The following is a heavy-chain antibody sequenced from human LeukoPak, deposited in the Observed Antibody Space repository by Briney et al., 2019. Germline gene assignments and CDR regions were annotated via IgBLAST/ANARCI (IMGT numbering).Heavy chain of an antibody. CDR3: ARRTSYYYDSSGYYFGGEEFDY. CDR1: GGSISSYY. J-gene: IGHJ4*02. CDR2: IYYSGST. V-gene: IGHV4-59*08. Sequence: SETLSLTCTVSGGSISSYYWSWIRQPPGKGLEWIGYIYYSGSTNYNPSLKSRVTISVDTSKNQFSLKLSSVTAADTAVYYCARRTSYYYDSSGYYFGGEEFDYWGQGTLVTVSS. D-gene: IGHD3-22*01.